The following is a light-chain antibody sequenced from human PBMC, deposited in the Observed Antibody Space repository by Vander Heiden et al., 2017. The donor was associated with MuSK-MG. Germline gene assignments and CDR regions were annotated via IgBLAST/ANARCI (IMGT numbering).Light chain of an antibody. Sequence: QSVLTQPPSVSAAPGQKVTISCSGSSSNIGNNYVSWYQQLPGTAPKLLIYDNNKRTSGIPDRFSGSKSGTSATLGITGLLTGDEADYYCGTWDSSRSAVVFGGGTKLTVL. CDR3: GTWDSSRSAVV. V-gene: IGLV1-51*01. J-gene: IGLJ2*01. CDR2: DNN. CDR1: SSNIGNNY.